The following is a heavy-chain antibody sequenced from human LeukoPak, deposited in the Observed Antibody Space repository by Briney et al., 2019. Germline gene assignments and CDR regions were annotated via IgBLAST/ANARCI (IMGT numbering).Heavy chain of an antibody. D-gene: IGHD1-1*01. V-gene: IGHV5-51*01. CDR2: IYPGDSDT. Sequence: GESLKISCKGSGYSFTSYRIGWVRQMPGKGLEWMGIIYPGDSDTRYSPSFQGQVTISADKSISTAYLQWSSLKASDTAMYFCARKNRTPLRNNWFDSWGQGTLVTVSS. CDR3: ARKNRTPLRNNWFDS. J-gene: IGHJ5*01. CDR1: GYSFTSYR.